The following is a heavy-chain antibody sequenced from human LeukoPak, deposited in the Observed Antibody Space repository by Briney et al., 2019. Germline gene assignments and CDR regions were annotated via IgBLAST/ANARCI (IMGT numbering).Heavy chain of an antibody. Sequence: GGSLRLLCSTAGFSFSRLGVDTGRQAPGKGLEWVAVIWYDGSNKYYAESVKGRFTISRDNSKNTLFLQMNSLKAEDTVVYYCATKRVLDYWGQGTLLTVSS. CDR2: IWYDGSNK. J-gene: IGHJ4*02. CDR1: GFSFSRLG. CDR3: ATKRVLDY. D-gene: IGHD2-8*01. V-gene: IGHV3-33*01.